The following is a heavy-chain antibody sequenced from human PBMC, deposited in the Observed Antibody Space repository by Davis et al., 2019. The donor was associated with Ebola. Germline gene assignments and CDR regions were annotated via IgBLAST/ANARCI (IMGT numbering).Heavy chain of an antibody. D-gene: IGHD3-22*01. Sequence: SETLSLTCTVSGGSISSYYWSWIRQPPGKGLEWIGSIYYSGSTYYNPSLKSRVTISVDTSKNQFSLKLSSVTAADTAVYYCARRLSYYYDSSGYYRGYYFDYWGQGTLVTVSS. CDR3: ARRLSYYYDSSGYYRGYYFDY. CDR2: IYYSGST. V-gene: IGHV4-39*01. J-gene: IGHJ4*02. CDR1: GGSISSYY.